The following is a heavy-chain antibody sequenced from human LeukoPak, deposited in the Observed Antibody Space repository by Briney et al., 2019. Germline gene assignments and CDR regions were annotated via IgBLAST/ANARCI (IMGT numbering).Heavy chain of an antibody. CDR1: GGAISSYY. CDR2: IYYSGNT. V-gene: IGHV4-59*01. D-gene: IGHD4-17*01. J-gene: IGHJ1*01. CDR3: ARGTVTTGPYFQH. Sequence: SETLSLTCIVSGGAISSYYWSWIRQPPGKRLEWFGYIYYSGNTNYNPSLKSRVTISIDTSKNQFSLKLSSVTAADTAVYYCARGTVTTGPYFQHWGQGTLVTVSS.